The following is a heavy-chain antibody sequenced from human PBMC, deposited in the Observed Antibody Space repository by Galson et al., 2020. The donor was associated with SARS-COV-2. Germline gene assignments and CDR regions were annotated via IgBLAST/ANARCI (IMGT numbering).Heavy chain of an antibody. V-gene: IGHV3-21*01. CDR2: ISAGSSYI. CDR1: GFPFSSYS. J-gene: IGHJ6*02. D-gene: IGHD2-15*01. Sequence: GGSLRLSCAASGFPFSSYSMNWVRQAPGKGLEWVSSISAGSSYIYYADSLKGRFTISRDNAKNSLYLQMNSLRADDTAVYYCARVGGMATTPANYFYYGLDVWGQGTTVTVSS. CDR3: ARVGGMATTPANYFYYGLDV.